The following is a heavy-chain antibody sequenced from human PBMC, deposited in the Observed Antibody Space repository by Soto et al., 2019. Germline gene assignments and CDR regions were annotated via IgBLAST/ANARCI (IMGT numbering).Heavy chain of an antibody. V-gene: IGHV3-23*01. CDR2: ISGSGTMK. D-gene: IGHD6-19*01. CDR3: AKGNSSGWYDAFDI. CDR1: GFTFRNHA. Sequence: GGSLRLSCVASGFTFRNHAMTWVRQAPGKGLEWVSGISGSGTMKYYADSVRGHFIISRDNSKNTLYLQMNSLRAEDTAVYYCAKGNSSGWYDAFDIWGQGTMVTVSS. J-gene: IGHJ3*02.